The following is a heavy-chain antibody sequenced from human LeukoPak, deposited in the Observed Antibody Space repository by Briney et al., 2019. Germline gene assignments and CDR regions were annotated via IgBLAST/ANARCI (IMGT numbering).Heavy chain of an antibody. J-gene: IGHJ4*02. D-gene: IGHD3-22*01. V-gene: IGHV3-7*01. CDR2: IKQDGSEK. Sequence: GALRLSCAASGFTFNNYWMSWVRQAPGKGLEWVANIKQDGSEKYYVDSVKGRFTMSKDNARNSLYLQMNSLRAEDTAVYYCARIHSSGVDYWGQGTLVTVSS. CDR3: ARIHSSGVDY. CDR1: GFTFNNYW.